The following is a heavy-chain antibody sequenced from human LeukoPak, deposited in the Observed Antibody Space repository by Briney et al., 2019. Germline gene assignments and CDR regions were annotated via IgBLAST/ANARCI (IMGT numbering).Heavy chain of an antibody. J-gene: IGHJ5*02. CDR2: IYYSGST. CDR1: GGSISSYY. V-gene: IGHV4-59*01. Sequence: SETLSLTCTVSGGSISSYYWSWIRQPPGKGLEWIGYIYYSGSTNYNPSLKSRVTISVDTSKNQFSLKLSSVTAADTAVYYCARDQGGSYLASWFDPWGQGTLVTVSS. CDR3: ARDQGGSYLASWFDP. D-gene: IGHD1-26*01.